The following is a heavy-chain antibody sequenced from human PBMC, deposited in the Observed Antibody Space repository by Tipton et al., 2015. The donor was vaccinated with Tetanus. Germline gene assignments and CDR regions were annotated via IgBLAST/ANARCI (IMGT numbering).Heavy chain of an antibody. CDR2: IYYSGST. CDR3: ARLSITMIVDAFDI. CDR1: GGSISSSSYY. Sequence: TLSLTCTVSGGSISSSSYYWGWIRQPPGKGLEWIGSIYYSGSTYYNPSLKSRVTISEDTSKNQFSLKLSSVTAADTAVYYCARLSITMIVDAFDIWGQGTMVTVSS. J-gene: IGHJ3*02. D-gene: IGHD3-22*01. V-gene: IGHV4-39*01.